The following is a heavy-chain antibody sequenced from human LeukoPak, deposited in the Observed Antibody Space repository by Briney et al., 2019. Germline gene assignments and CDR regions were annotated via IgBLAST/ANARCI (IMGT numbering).Heavy chain of an antibody. V-gene: IGHV4-34*01. CDR2: INVGGRT. CDR1: GASFSGYY. D-gene: IGHD3-10*01. Sequence: SETLSLTCAVYGASFSGYYGSWIRHPPGKGLGWIGEINVGGRTNYNPSRKSRVPISVDTSKNQFSLKLSSVTAADTAVYYCARAPLYYSYRSGSRYGIDYWGQGTLVTVSS. J-gene: IGHJ4*02. CDR3: ARAPLYYSYRSGSRYGIDY.